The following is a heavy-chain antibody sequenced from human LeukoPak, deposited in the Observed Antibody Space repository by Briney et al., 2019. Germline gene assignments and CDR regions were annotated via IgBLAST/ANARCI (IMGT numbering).Heavy chain of an antibody. Sequence: PGGSLRLSCAASGFTFSSYAMTWVRQAPGKGLEWVSAISGSGGSTYYADSVKGRFTISRDNSKNTLYLQMNSLRAEDTAVYYCAKQSGDYGILYFDYWGQGTLVTVSS. CDR2: ISGSGGST. V-gene: IGHV3-23*01. J-gene: IGHJ4*02. CDR3: AKQSGDYGILYFDY. D-gene: IGHD4-17*01. CDR1: GFTFSSYA.